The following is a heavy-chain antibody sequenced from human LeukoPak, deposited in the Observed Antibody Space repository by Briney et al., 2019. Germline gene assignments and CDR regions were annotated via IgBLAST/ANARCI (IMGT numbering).Heavy chain of an antibody. CDR3: AREGSSSWFNWFDP. CDR2: ISSSSSYI. V-gene: IGHV3-21*05. Sequence: GALRLSCAASGFTFSSYEMNWIRQAPGKGLEWVSYISSSSSYIYYADSVKGRFTISRDNAKNSLYLQMNSLRAEDTAVYYCAREGSSSWFNWFDPWGQGTLVTVSS. J-gene: IGHJ5*02. CDR1: GFTFSSYE. D-gene: IGHD6-13*01.